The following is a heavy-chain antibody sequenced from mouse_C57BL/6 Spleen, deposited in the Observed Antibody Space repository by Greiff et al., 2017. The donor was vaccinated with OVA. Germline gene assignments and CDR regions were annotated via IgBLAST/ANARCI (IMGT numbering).Heavy chain of an antibody. J-gene: IGHJ1*03. V-gene: IGHV14-1*01. D-gene: IGHD1-1*01. CDR2: IDPEDGDT. CDR3: TRGPYGSSNYWYFDV. Sequence: VQLQQSGAELVRPGASVKLSCTASGFNIKDYYMHWVKQRPEQGLEWIGRIDPEDGDTEYAPKFQGKATMTADTSSNTAYLQLSSLTSEDTAVYYCTRGPYGSSNYWYFDVWGTGTTVTVSS. CDR1: GFNIKDYY.